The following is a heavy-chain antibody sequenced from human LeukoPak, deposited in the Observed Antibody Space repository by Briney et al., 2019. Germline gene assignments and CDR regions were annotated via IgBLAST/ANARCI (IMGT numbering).Heavy chain of an antibody. J-gene: IGHJ4*02. CDR2: ISGSGGST. CDR1: GFTFSSYA. D-gene: IGHD6-13*01. CDR3: AILPGYSSGWYEVNY. V-gene: IGHV3-23*01. Sequence: GGSLRLSCAASGFTFSSYAMSWVRQAPGKGLEWVSGISGSGGSTYYEDSVKGRFTISRDNSRNTLYLQMNSPRAEDTAVYYCAILPGYSSGWYEVNYWGQGTLVTVSS.